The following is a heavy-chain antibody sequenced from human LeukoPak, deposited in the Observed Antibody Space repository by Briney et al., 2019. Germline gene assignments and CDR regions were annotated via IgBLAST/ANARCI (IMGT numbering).Heavy chain of an antibody. Sequence: SETLSLTCTVSGGSISSSSYYWGWIRQPPGKGLEWIGSIYYSGSTYYNPSLKSRVSISVDTSKNQFSLKLSSVTAADTAVYYCARSQAYGIFDYWGQGTLVTDSS. D-gene: IGHD4-17*01. J-gene: IGHJ4*02. V-gene: IGHV4-39*01. CDR2: IYYSGST. CDR3: ARSQAYGIFDY. CDR1: GGSISSSSYY.